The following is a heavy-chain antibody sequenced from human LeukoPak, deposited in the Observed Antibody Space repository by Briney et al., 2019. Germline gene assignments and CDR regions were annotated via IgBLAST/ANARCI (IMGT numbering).Heavy chain of an antibody. CDR1: GFTFSSYW. Sequence: GGSLRLSCAASGFTFSSYWMSWVRQAPGKGLEWVANIKQDGSEKYYVDSVKGRFTISRDNAKNSLYLQMNSLRAEDTAVFYCANLWYVMTTVTNNDYWGQGTLVTVSS. V-gene: IGHV3-7*03. CDR2: IKQDGSEK. J-gene: IGHJ4*02. CDR3: ANLWYVMTTVTNNDY. D-gene: IGHD4-17*01.